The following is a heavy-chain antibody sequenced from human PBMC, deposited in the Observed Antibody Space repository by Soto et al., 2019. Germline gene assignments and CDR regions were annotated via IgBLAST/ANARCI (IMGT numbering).Heavy chain of an antibody. V-gene: IGHV3-9*02. J-gene: IGHJ4*02. Sequence: EVQLVESGGGLVQPGRSLRLSCAASGFTSDDHGMHWVRQAPGKGLEWVSGISWNSGSTDYAASVKGRFIISRDNARNSLYLQMNSLRPEDTALYYCARDTDSDTWNDPFDYWGQGALVIVS. CDR2: ISWNSGST. D-gene: IGHD1-1*01. CDR1: GFTSDDHG. CDR3: ARDTDSDTWNDPFDY.